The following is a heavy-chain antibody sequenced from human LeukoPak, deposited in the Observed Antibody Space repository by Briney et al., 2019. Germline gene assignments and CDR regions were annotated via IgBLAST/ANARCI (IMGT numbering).Heavy chain of an antibody. CDR3: AKDITSSWYIASGAFDI. CDR2: ISGDGGST. Sequence: GGSLRLSCAASGFTFDDYAMHWVRHAPGKGLEWVSLISGDGGSTYYADSVKGRFTISRDNSKNSLYLQMNSLRTEDTALYYCAKDITSSWYIASGAFDIWGHGTMVTVSS. CDR1: GFTFDDYA. D-gene: IGHD6-13*01. J-gene: IGHJ3*02. V-gene: IGHV3-43*02.